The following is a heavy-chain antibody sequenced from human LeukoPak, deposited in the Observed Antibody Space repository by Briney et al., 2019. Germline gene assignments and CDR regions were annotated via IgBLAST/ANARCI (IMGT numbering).Heavy chain of an antibody. CDR1: GFTFSSYA. J-gene: IGHJ4*02. D-gene: IGHD3-22*01. CDR2: ISASGGST. CDR3: SLTVSSGYYTMSD. V-gene: IGHV3-23*01. Sequence: GGSLRLSCAASGFTFSSYAMSWVRQAPGKGLEWVSAISASGGSTYYADSVKGRFTISRDNSKNTLYLQMNSLRAEDTAVYYCSLTVSSGYYTMSDWGQGTLATVSS.